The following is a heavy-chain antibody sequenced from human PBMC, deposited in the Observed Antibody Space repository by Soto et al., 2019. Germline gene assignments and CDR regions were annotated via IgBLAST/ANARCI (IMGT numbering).Heavy chain of an antibody. V-gene: IGHV4-39*01. CDR2: IYYSGST. J-gene: IGHJ5*02. D-gene: IGHD6-19*01. CDR3: ARHIYSSAWPNWFDP. CDR1: GGSISSSHYY. Sequence: SETLSLTCTVSGGSISSSHYYWGWIRQPPGNRLEWIGSIYYSGSTYHSPSLKSQLTISIDTSKNQFSLMLTSVTASDTAVYYCARHIYSSAWPNWFDPWGQGTLVTVS.